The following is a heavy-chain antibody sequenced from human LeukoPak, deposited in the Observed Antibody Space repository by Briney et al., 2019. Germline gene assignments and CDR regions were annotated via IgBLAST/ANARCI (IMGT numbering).Heavy chain of an antibody. Sequence: ASVKVSCKASGGTFSSYAISWVRQAPGQGLEWMGRIVPILGIANYAQKFQGRVTITADKSTSTAYMELSSLRSEDTAVYYCARGNPPYYYDSRGSGDYWGQGTLVTASS. J-gene: IGHJ4*02. CDR3: ARGNPPYYYDSRGSGDY. V-gene: IGHV1-69*04. CDR1: GGTFSSYA. D-gene: IGHD3-22*01. CDR2: IVPILGIA.